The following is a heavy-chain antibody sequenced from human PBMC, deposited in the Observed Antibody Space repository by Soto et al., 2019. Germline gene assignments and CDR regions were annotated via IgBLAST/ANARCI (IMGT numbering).Heavy chain of an antibody. CDR2: IYYSGST. CDR3: ARDRRGATPDYYYYYGMDV. V-gene: IGHV4-59*01. J-gene: IGHJ6*02. D-gene: IGHD1-26*01. CDR1: GGSISSYY. Sequence: PSETLSLTCTVSGGSISSYYLSWIRQPPGKGLEWIVYIYYSGSTNYNPSLKSRVTISVDTSKNQFSLKLSSVTAADTAVYYCARDRRGATPDYYYYYGMDVSGQGTTVTVSS.